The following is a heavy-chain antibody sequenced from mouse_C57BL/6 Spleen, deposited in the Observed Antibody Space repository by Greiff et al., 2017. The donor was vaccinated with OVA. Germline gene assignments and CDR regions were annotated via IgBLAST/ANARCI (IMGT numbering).Heavy chain of an antibody. CDR3: AKGYGRGFAY. CDR1: GYSFTGYY. J-gene: IGHJ3*01. D-gene: IGHD1-1*01. V-gene: IGHV1-42*01. CDR2: INPSTGGT. Sequence: EVQLQQSGPELVKPGASVKISCKASGYSFTGYYMNWVKQSPEKSLEWIGEINPSTGGTTYNQKFKAKATLTVDKSSSTAYMQLKSLTSEDSAVYYCAKGYGRGFAYWGQGTLVTVSA.